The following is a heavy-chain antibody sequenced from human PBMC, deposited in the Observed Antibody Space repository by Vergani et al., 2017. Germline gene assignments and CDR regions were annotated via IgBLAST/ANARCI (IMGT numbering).Heavy chain of an antibody. CDR2: ISGSGGST. CDR3: ARDVVVVPAAGNWFDP. J-gene: IGHJ5*02. CDR1: GFTFSSYA. V-gene: IGHV3-23*04. D-gene: IGHD2-2*01. Sequence: VQLVESGGGLVKPGGSLRLSCAASGFTFSSYAMSWVRQAPGKGLEWVSAISGSGGSTYYADSVKGRFTISRDNSKNTLYLQMNSLRAEDTAVYYCARDVVVVPAAGNWFDPWGQGTLVTVSS.